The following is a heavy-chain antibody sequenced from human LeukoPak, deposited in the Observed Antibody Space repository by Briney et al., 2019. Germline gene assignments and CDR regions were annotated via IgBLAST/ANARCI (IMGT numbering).Heavy chain of an antibody. CDR1: GFTFSSYG. V-gene: IGHV3-33*01. D-gene: IGHD6-19*01. CDR2: IWYDGSNK. J-gene: IGHJ4*02. CDR3: ARARNIYSSDWYRPFDY. Sequence: PGRSLRLSCAASGFTFSSYGMHWVRQAPGKGLEWVAVIWYDGSNKYYADSVKGRFTISRDNSKNSLYLQMSSLRAEDTAVYYCARARNIYSSDWYRPFDYWGQGTLVTVSS.